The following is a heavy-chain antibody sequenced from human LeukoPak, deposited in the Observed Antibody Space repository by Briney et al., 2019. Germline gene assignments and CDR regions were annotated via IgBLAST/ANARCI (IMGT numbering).Heavy chain of an antibody. J-gene: IGHJ3*01. D-gene: IGHD3-3*01. Sequence: SETLSLTCTVSSGSISTSNYYWGWVRQPPGKALEWIGNIFYSGSTYYSPSLKSRVTISLDTSRNQFSLKLNSVTAADTAVYYCAKSNCYGLIDHWGQRTMVTVSS. V-gene: IGHV4-39*07. CDR3: AKSNCYGLIDH. CDR1: SGSISTSNYY. CDR2: IFYSGST.